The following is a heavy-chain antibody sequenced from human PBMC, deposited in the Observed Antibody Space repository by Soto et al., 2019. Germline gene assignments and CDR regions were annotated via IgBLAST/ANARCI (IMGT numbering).Heavy chain of an antibody. CDR3: ARAEWTMVRGVDNYYYYMDV. D-gene: IGHD3-10*01. CDR2: IYSGGST. Sequence: EVQLVESGGGLVQPGGSLRLSCAASGFTVSSNYMSWVRQAPGKGLEWVSVIYSGGSTYYADSVKGRFTISRDNSKNTLYLQMSSLRAEDTAVYYCARAEWTMVRGVDNYYYYMDVWGKGTTVTVSS. J-gene: IGHJ6*03. CDR1: GFTVSSNY. V-gene: IGHV3-66*01.